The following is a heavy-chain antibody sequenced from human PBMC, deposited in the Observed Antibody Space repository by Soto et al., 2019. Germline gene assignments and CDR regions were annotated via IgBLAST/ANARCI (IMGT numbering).Heavy chain of an antibody. D-gene: IGHD3-9*01. V-gene: IGHV1-18*01. CDR2: ISAYNGNT. CDR3: ARMADYDILTGYFRGHYGMDV. Sequence: ASVKVSCKASGYTFTIYCISWVRQAPGQGLEWMGWISAYNGNTNYAQKLQGRVTMTTDTSTSTAYMELRSLRSDDTAVYYCARMADYDILTGYFRGHYGMDVWGQGTTVTVSS. CDR1: GYTFTIYC. J-gene: IGHJ6*02.